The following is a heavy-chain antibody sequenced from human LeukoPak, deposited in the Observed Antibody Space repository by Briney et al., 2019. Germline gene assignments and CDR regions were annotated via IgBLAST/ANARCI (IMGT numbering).Heavy chain of an antibody. CDR2: ISWNSGSI. CDR1: GFTFDDYA. D-gene: IGHD3-9*01. J-gene: IGHJ6*03. V-gene: IGHV3-9*01. CDR3: AKDLFPYYDIFYYYMDV. Sequence: GGSLRLSCAASGFTFDDYAMHWVRQAPGKGLEWVSGISWNSGSIGYADSVKGRFTISRDNAKNSLYLQMNSLRAEDTALYYCAKDLFPYYDIFYYYMDVWGKGTTVTISS.